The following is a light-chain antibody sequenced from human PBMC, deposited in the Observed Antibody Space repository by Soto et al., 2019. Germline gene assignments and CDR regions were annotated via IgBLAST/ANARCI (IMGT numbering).Light chain of an antibody. CDR2: DAS. J-gene: IGKJ2*01. V-gene: IGKV3-11*01. CDR3: QQRGDWPLYT. CDR1: QSISYN. Sequence: IVLTQSPATLSLSPGERATLSCRASQSISYNLAWYQQKPGQAPRLLIYDASNRATGVPARFIGSGSGTDFTLSISSLEPDDFAVYYCQQRGDWPLYTFGQGSRLEIK.